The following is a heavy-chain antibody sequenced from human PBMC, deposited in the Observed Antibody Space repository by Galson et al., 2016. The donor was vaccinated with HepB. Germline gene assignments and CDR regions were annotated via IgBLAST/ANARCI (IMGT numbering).Heavy chain of an antibody. J-gene: IGHJ4*02. CDR2: IWYDGSNT. CDR1: GFTFSSYG. D-gene: IGHD4-17*01. CDR3: ARESSYGDYVLVY. Sequence: SLRLSCAASGFTFSSYGMHWVRQAPGKGLEWVAVIWYDGSNTYYADSVKGRFTISRDNSKNTLYLQMNSLRAEDTAVYYCARESSYGDYVLVYWGQGTQVTVSS. V-gene: IGHV3-33*01.